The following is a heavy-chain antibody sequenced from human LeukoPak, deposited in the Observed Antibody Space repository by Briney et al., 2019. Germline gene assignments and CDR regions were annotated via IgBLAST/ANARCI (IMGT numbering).Heavy chain of an antibody. CDR2: IYHSGST. CDR3: AREVGGSGVKAIH. CDR1: GGSISSSNW. J-gene: IGHJ4*02. D-gene: IGHD3-10*01. V-gene: IGHV4-4*02. Sequence: PSGTLSLTCAVSGGSISSSNWWSWVRQPPGQGLEWIGEIYHSGSTNYNPSLKSRVTISVDKSKNQFSLKLSSVTAADTAVYYCAREVGGSGVKAIHWGQGTLVTVSS.